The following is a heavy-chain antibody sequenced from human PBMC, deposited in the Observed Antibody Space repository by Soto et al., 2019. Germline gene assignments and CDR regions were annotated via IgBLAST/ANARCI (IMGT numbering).Heavy chain of an antibody. CDR2: IYSGGST. CDR3: ARDRGSSWSNYYYYYGMDV. Sequence: GGSLRLSCAASGFTVSSNYMSWVRQAPGKGLEWVSVIYSGGSTYYADSVKGRFTISRDNSKNTLYLQMISLRAEDTAVYYCARDRGSSWSNYYYYYGMDVWGQGTTVTVSS. CDR1: GFTVSSNY. V-gene: IGHV3-53*01. D-gene: IGHD6-13*01. J-gene: IGHJ6*02.